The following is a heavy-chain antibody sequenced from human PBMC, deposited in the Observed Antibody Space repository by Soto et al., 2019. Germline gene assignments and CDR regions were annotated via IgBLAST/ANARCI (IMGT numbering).Heavy chain of an antibody. CDR3: ARDSCIVVVVAARCRYGMDV. CDR2: TYYRSKWYN. D-gene: IGHD2-15*01. J-gene: IGHJ6*02. V-gene: IGHV6-1*01. CDR1: GDSVSSNSAA. Sequence: SQTLSLTCAISGDSVSSNSAAWNWIRQSPSRGLEWLGRTYYRSKWYNDYAVSVKSRITFNPDTSKNQFSLQLNSVTPEDTAVYYCARDSCIVVVVAARCRYGMDVWGQGTTVTVSS.